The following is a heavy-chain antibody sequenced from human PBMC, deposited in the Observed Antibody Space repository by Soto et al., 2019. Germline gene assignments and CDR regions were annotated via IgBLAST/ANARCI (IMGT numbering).Heavy chain of an antibody. CDR3: ARRGMTTVSYYFDY. J-gene: IGHJ4*02. D-gene: IGHD4-17*01. CDR2: IKQDGSEK. CDR1: GFTFSSYW. Sequence: GGSLRLSCAASGFTFSSYWMSWVRQAPGKGLEWVANIKQDGSEKYYVDSVKGLFTISRDNAKNSLYLQMNSLRAEDTAVYYCARRGMTTVSYYFDYWGQGTLVTVSS. V-gene: IGHV3-7*01.